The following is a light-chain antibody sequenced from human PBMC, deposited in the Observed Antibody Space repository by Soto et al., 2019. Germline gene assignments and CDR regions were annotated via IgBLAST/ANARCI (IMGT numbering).Light chain of an antibody. J-gene: IGLJ3*02. V-gene: IGLV1-51*02. Sequence: QSVLTQPPSVSAAPGQKVTISCSGSSSNIGNNYVSWYQQLPGTAPKLLIYENNKRPSGIPDRFSGSKSGTSATLGITALQNWDEADYYCGTWDSSLSAWVFGGGTKVXVL. CDR2: ENN. CDR1: SSNIGNNY. CDR3: GTWDSSLSAWV.